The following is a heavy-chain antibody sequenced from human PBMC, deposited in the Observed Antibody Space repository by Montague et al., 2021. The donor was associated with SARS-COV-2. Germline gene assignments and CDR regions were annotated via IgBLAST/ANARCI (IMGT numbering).Heavy chain of an antibody. CDR2: IYHSGGT. J-gene: IGHJ4*02. V-gene: IGHV4-38-2*01. CDR1: GYSISSGYY. Sequence: SETLSLTCSVSGYSISSGYYWGWIRQPPGKGLKWIGNIYHSGGTYYGPSLKSRVTVSVDTSKNQFSLRLSSVTAADTAVYYCARWYYGSGSYPHWGQGTLVTVSS. CDR3: ARWYYGSGSYPH. D-gene: IGHD3-10*01.